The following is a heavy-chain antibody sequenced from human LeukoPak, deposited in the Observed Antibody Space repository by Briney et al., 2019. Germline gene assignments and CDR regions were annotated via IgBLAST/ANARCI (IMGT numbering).Heavy chain of an antibody. D-gene: IGHD5-18*01. CDR3: ARDVNAYSYGPNGFDY. J-gene: IGHJ4*02. CDR1: GGPISSSSYY. CDR2: VYYSGGT. V-gene: IGHV4-61*05. Sequence: PSETLSLTCTVSGGPISSSSYYWGWIRQPPRKGLEWIGYVYYSGGTYYNPSLKSRVTISVDTSKNQFSLKLSSVTAADTAVYYCARDVNAYSYGPNGFDYWGQGTLVTVSS.